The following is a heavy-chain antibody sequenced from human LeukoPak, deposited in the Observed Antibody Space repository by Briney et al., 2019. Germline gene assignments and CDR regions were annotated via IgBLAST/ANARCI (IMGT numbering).Heavy chain of an antibody. CDR1: GGSISSGGYS. CDR2: IYHSGST. J-gene: IGHJ4*02. Sequence: SETLSLTCAVSGGSISSGGYSWSWLRQPPGKRLEWLGYIYHSGSTYYNPSLKSRVTISVGRSKNQFSLKLSSVTAADTAVYYCARSRGIVGATGFDYWGQGTLVTVSS. D-gene: IGHD1-26*01. V-gene: IGHV4-30-2*01. CDR3: ARSRGIVGATGFDY.